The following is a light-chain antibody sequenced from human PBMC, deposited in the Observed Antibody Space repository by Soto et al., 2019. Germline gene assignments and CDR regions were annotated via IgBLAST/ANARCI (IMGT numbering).Light chain of an antibody. J-gene: IGKJ1*01. Sequence: DFVMTQSPDSLAVSLGERATIDCKSSQSVSYSSNNKNYLAWYQQKPGQPPKLLIYWASTRESGVPNRFSGSGSGTDFTLTISSLQAEDVAVYYCQQYYSTPGTFGQGTKVEIK. CDR3: QQYYSTPGT. V-gene: IGKV4-1*01. CDR1: QSVSYSSNNKNY. CDR2: WAS.